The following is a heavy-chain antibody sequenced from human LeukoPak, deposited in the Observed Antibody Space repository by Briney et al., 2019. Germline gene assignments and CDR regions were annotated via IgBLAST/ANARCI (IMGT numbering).Heavy chain of an antibody. CDR1: GGSTSSGSYY. D-gene: IGHD6-19*01. Sequence: PSQTLSLTCTVSGGSTSSGSYYWSWIRQPAGKGLEWIGRIYTSGSTNYNPSLKSRVTISVDTSKNQFSLKLSSVTAADTAVYYCARGPVLAVAGIGWAGPHLLDYWGQGTLVTVSS. CDR3: ARGPVLAVAGIGWAGPHLLDY. CDR2: IYTSGST. V-gene: IGHV4-61*02. J-gene: IGHJ4*02.